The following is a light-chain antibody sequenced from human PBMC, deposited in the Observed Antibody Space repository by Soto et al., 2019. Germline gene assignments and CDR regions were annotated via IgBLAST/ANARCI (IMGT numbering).Light chain of an antibody. CDR2: RID. Sequence: QSVLTQAPSASGTPGQKVTISCSGGSSNIGWNTVNWYQKLPGTAPKLLIFRIDQRPSGVPDRFSGSRSGTSASLAISGLQSEDEAEYYCSTWDDALTAVLFGGGTKLTVL. J-gene: IGLJ2*01. CDR3: STWDDALTAVL. V-gene: IGLV1-44*01. CDR1: SSNIGWNT.